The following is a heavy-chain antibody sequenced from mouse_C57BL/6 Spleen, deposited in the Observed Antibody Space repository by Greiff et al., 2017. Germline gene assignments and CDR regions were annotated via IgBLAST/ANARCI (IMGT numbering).Heavy chain of an antibody. CDR2: IYPGSGST. Sequence: VQLQQPGAELVKPGASVKMSCKASGYTFTSYWITWVKQRPGQGLEWIGDIYPGSGSTNYNEKFKSKATLTVDTSSSTAYMQLSSLTSEDSAVYYCARWGGCDAWFAYWGQGTLVTVSA. CDR1: GYTFTSYW. V-gene: IGHV1-55*01. J-gene: IGHJ3*01. CDR3: ARWGGCDAWFAY.